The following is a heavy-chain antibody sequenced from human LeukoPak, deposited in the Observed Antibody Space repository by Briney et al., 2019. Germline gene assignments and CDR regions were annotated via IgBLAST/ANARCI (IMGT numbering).Heavy chain of an antibody. CDR1: GGSFSGYY. CDR3: AVRAYYYDSSGYR. D-gene: IGHD3-22*01. Sequence: SETLSLTCAVYGGSFSGYYWSWIRQPPGKGLEWIGEINHSGSTNYNPSLKSRVIISVDTSKNQFSLKLSSVTAADTAVYYCAVRAYYYDSSGYRWGQGTLVTVSS. V-gene: IGHV4-34*01. J-gene: IGHJ4*02. CDR2: INHSGST.